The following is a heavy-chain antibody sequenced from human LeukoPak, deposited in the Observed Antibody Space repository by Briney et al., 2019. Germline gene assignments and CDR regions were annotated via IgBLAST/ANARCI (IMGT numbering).Heavy chain of an antibody. V-gene: IGHV3-11*03. CDR2: ISASSSYT. J-gene: IGHJ4*02. CDR1: GXPFXDXX. Sequence: GGSLRLSCVVSGXPFXDXXXXXXXXXPGXGLKWISYISASSSYTDYVDSVKGRFTISRDNAKNTLYLQMNSLGVEDTAVYYCAAGTAADFWGQGTLVSVSS. CDR3: AAGTAADF. D-gene: IGHD6-13*01.